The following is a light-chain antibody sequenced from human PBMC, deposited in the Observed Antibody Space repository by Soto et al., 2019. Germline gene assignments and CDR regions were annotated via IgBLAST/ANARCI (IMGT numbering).Light chain of an antibody. CDR3: QQYGSSPVA. CDR1: QSLSSNY. V-gene: IGKV3-20*01. Sequence: EIVLTQSPGTLSLSPGERATLSCRASQSLSSNYLAWYQQKPGQAPRLLIYGASIRATGIPDRFSGSGFKTDFTLTISRLEPEDFAVYYCQQYGSSPVAFGQGTKVDIK. J-gene: IGKJ1*01. CDR2: GAS.